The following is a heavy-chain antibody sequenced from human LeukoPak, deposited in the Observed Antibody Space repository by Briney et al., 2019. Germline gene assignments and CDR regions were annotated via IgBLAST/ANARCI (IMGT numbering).Heavy chain of an antibody. V-gene: IGHV1-3*01. J-gene: IGHJ4*02. CDR1: GYTFTSYA. CDR3: ARGSIAARRLVY. D-gene: IGHD6-6*01. CDR2: INAGNGNT. Sequence: EASVKVSCKASGYTFTSYAMHWVRQAPGQRLEWMGWINAGNGNTKYSQKFQGRVTITRDTSASTAYMELSSLRSEDTAVYYCARGSIAARRLVYWGQGTLVTVSS.